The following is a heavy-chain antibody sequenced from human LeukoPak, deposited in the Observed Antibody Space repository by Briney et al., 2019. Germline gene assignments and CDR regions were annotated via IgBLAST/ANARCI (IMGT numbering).Heavy chain of an antibody. Sequence: SETLSLTCTVSGGSISSSGYYWGWIRQPPGKGLEWIGNIYYTGSTYYNPSLKSRVTISVDTSKNQFSLKLSSVTAADTAVYYCARHSRTVGSVGIDPWGQGTLVTVSS. CDR1: GGSISSSGYY. J-gene: IGHJ5*02. D-gene: IGHD4-23*01. CDR2: IYYTGST. V-gene: IGHV4-39*01. CDR3: ARHSRTVGSVGIDP.